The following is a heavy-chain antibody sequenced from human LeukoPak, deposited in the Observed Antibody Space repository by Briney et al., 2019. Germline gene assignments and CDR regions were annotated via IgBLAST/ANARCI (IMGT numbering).Heavy chain of an antibody. CDR1: GFTFSTYA. V-gene: IGHV3-23*01. D-gene: IGHD1-26*01. Sequence: GGSLRLSCAASGFTFSTYAMSWVRQAPGKGLEWVSTISGSGANTYYADSVRGRFTISRGNSKNTLYLHMNSLRAEDTAVYYCAKGPTDSCWEKLHDWGQGTLVTVSS. CDR3: AKGPTDSCWEKLHD. CDR2: ISGSGANT. J-gene: IGHJ4*02.